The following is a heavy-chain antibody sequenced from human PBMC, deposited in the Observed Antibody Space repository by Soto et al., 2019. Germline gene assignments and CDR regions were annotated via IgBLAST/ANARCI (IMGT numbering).Heavy chain of an antibody. CDR3: ARPHGPPSGIAVAGTTAFDI. V-gene: IGHV5-51*01. Sequence: GESLKISCKGSGYSFTSYWIGWVRQMPGKGLEWMGIIYPGDSDTRHSPSFQGQVTISADKSISTAYLQWSSLKASDTAMYYCARPHGPPSGIAVAGTTAFDIWGQGTMVTVSS. D-gene: IGHD6-19*01. J-gene: IGHJ3*02. CDR2: IYPGDSDT. CDR1: GYSFTSYW.